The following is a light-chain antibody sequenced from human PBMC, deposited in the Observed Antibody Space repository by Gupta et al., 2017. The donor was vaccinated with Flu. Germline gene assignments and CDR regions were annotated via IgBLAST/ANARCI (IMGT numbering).Light chain of an antibody. Sequence: SYELTQPPSVSVSPGQTASITCSGDKLGNQYACWYQQKPGQSPVLVIYEDNKRPSGIPERFSGSNSGNAATLNISGTQAMDEASYYCQTWDSNIAVFGGGTTLTVL. CDR2: EDN. CDR1: KLGNQY. CDR3: QTWDSNIAV. V-gene: IGLV3-1*01. J-gene: IGLJ3*02.